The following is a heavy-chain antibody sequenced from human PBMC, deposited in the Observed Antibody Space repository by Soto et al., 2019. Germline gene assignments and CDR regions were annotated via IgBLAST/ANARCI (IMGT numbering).Heavy chain of an antibody. CDR2: IYYSGST. D-gene: IGHD5-18*01. Sequence: QVQLQESGPGLVKPSQTLSLTCTVSGGSISSGGYYWSWIRQHPGKGLEWIGYIYYSGSTYYNPSPKSRFTIPVDTSKNQFSLKLSSVTAADTAVYYCARSGYSYGPNPLLYWGQGTLVTVSS. CDR3: ARSGYSYGPNPLLY. CDR1: GGSISSGGYY. V-gene: IGHV4-31*03. J-gene: IGHJ4*02.